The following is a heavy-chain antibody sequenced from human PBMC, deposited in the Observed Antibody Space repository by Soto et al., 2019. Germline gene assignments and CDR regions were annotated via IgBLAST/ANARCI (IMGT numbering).Heavy chain of an antibody. J-gene: IGHJ6*02. D-gene: IGHD4-17*01. CDR2: IIPIFGTA. CDR3: ARDRTVTTYYYYYGMDV. Sequence: SVKVSCKASGGTFSSYAISWVRQAPGQGLEWMGGIIPIFGTANYAQKFQGRVTITADESTSTAYMELSSLRSEDTAVYYCARDRTVTTYYYYYGMDVWGQGTTVTVSS. CDR1: GGTFSSYA. V-gene: IGHV1-69*13.